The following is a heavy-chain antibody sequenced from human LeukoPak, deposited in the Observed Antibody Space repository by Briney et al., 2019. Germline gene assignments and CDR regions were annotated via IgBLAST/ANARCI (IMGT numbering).Heavy chain of an antibody. V-gene: IGHV1-2*06. CDR3: ARDSTVDY. CDR2: INPNSGGT. J-gene: IGHJ4*02. Sequence: ASVKVSCKASGYTFTGYYMHWVRQAPGQGLEWMGRINPNSGGTSYAQKLQGRVTMTTDTSTSTAYMELRSLRSDDTAVYYCARDSTVDYWGQGTLVTVSS. CDR1: GYTFTGYY.